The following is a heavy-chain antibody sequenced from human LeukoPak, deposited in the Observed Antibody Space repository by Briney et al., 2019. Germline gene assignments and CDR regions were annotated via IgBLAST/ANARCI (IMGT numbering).Heavy chain of an antibody. J-gene: IGHJ4*02. CDR3: AKDATPRNRLWDHFDS. Sequence: PGGSLRLSCVASGFTLNIYGMSWVRQAPGKGLEWASSVGGGDDIHYADSVKGRFTGYRDDAKNTVYLQMNSLRVEDTAIYFCAKDATPRNRLWDHFDSWGQGTLVSVSS. D-gene: IGHD2-21*01. CDR1: GFTLNIYG. V-gene: IGHV3-23*01. CDR2: VGGGDDI.